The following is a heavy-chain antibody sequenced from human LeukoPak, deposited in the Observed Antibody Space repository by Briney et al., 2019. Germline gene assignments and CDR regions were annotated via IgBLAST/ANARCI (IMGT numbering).Heavy chain of an antibody. Sequence: GGSLRLSCAASGFTFSNAWMSWVRQAPGKGLEWVGRIKSKTDGGTTDYAAPVKGRFTISRDDSKNTLYLQMNSLKTEDTAVYYCTTHREETAAGLFDYWGQGTLVTVPS. V-gene: IGHV3-15*01. D-gene: IGHD6-13*01. CDR1: GFTFSNAW. CDR3: TTHREETAAGLFDY. J-gene: IGHJ4*02. CDR2: IKSKTDGGTT.